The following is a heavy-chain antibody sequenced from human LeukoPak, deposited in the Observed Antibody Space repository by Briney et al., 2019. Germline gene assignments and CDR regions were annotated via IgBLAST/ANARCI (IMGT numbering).Heavy chain of an antibody. J-gene: IGHJ4*02. CDR3: ARDGTGGATAGFDH. CDR1: GDSISGYY. D-gene: IGHD1-26*01. V-gene: IGHV4-59*01. CDR2: IYYSGST. Sequence: PSETLSLTCTVSGDSISGYYWNWIRQPPGKGLEWIGYIYYSGSTNYNPSLKGRVTMSGDTSKNQFSLKMTYVTAADTAVYYCARDGTGGATAGFDHWGQGTLVTVSS.